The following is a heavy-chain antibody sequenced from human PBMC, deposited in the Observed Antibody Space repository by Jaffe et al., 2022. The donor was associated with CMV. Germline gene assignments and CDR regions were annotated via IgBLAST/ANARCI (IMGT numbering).Heavy chain of an antibody. V-gene: IGHV1-2*04. D-gene: IGHD2-15*01. J-gene: IGHJ6*03. CDR2: INPNSGGT. CDR3: ARGGLVVVVEGYYMDV. CDR1: GYTFTGYY. Sequence: QVQLVQSGAEVKKPGASVKVSCKASGYTFTGYYMHWVRQAPGQGLEWMGWINPNSGGTNYAQKFQGWVTMTRDTSISTAYMELSRLRSDDTAVYYCARGGLVVVVEGYYMDVWGKGTTVTVSS.